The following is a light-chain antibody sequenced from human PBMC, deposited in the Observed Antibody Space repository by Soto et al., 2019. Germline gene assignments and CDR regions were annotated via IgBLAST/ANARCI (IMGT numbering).Light chain of an antibody. Sequence: QSVLTQPPSVSGAPGQRVTISCTGSSSNIGAGYDVHWYQQLPGGAPKLLIYANSNRPSGVPDRFSGSRSGTSASLAITGLQAEDEADYSCQSYDSSLSGFYVFGTGTKVPVL. V-gene: IGLV1-40*01. CDR1: SSNIGAGYD. J-gene: IGLJ1*01. CDR2: ANS. CDR3: QSYDSSLSGFYV.